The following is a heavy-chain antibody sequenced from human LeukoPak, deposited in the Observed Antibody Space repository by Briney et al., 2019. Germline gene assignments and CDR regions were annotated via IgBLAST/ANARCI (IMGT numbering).Heavy chain of an antibody. CDR2: INYSGST. V-gene: IGHV4-61*01. CDR3: ARDLDLGAATSGMDV. J-gene: IGHJ6*02. D-gene: IGHD2-15*01. Sequence: SETLSLTCIDSGGSVSSGSYYWNWIRQPPGKGLEWIGYINYSGSTNYNPSLKSRVTISVDTSKNQFSLKLSSVTAADTAVYYCARDLDLGAATSGMDVWGQGTTVTVSS. CDR1: GGSVSSGSYY.